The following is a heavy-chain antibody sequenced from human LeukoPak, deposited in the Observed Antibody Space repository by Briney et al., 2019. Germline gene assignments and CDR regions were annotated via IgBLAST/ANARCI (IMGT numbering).Heavy chain of an antibody. CDR3: ASIAYSSGWYKRGGFDP. CDR2: INHSGST. CDR1: GGSFSGYY. Sequence: PSETLSLTCAVYGGSFSGYYWSWIRQPPGKGLEWIGEINHSGSTNYNPSLKSRVTISVDTSKNQFSLKLSSVTAADTAVYYCASIAYSSGWYKRGGFDPWGQGTLVTVSS. V-gene: IGHV4-34*01. D-gene: IGHD6-19*01. J-gene: IGHJ5*02.